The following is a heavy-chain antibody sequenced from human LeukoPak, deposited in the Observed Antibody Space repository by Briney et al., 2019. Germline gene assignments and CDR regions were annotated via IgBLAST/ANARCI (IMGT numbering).Heavy chain of an antibody. CDR2: ISWDGGST. V-gene: IGHV3-43D*03. CDR1: GFTFDDFA. D-gene: IGHD1-26*01. Sequence: PGGSLRLSCAASGFTFDDFAMHWVRQAPGKGLEWVCLISWDGGSTYHADSVKGRFTLSRDNSKNSLYLQMSSLTPEDTALYYCAKDALPIVGATRGLDYWGQGTLVTVSS. J-gene: IGHJ4*02. CDR3: AKDALPIVGATRGLDY.